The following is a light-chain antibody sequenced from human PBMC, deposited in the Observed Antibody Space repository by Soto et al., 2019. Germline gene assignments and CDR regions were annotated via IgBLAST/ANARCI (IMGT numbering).Light chain of an antibody. V-gene: IGKV1-5*03. CDR2: KAS. J-gene: IGKJ2*01. CDR3: QQYNSYSAT. CDR1: QSISSW. Sequence: DIQMTQSPSTLSASVGDRVTITGRASQSISSWLAWYQQKPGKAPKLLIYKASSLESGVPSRFSGSGSGTEFTLTISSLQPDDFDTYYCQQYNSYSATFGQGTKLEIK.